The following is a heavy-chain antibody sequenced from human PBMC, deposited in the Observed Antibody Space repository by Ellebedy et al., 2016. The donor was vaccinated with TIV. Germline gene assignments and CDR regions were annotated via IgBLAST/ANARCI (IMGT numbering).Heavy chain of an antibody. Sequence: GGSLRLSXAASGFTFDDYAMHWVRQAPGKGLEWVSGISWNSGSIGYADSVKGRFTISRDNSKNSLYLQMNSLRTEDTALYYCAKADCSGGSCYPDYWGQGTLVTVSS. D-gene: IGHD2-15*01. V-gene: IGHV3-9*01. CDR1: GFTFDDYA. J-gene: IGHJ4*02. CDR2: ISWNSGSI. CDR3: AKADCSGGSCYPDY.